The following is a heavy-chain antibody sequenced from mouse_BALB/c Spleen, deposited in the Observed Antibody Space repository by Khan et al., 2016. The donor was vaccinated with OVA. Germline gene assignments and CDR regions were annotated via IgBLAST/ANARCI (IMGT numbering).Heavy chain of an antibody. V-gene: IGHV2-3*01. Sequence: QVQLQESGPGLVAPSQSLSITCTVIGFSLTSYGVSWVRQPPGKGLEWLGVKWGDGNTYYHSALISRLSISKDHSKSQVFLKLNSLQTDDTATYYCVIKGSYGYGNAWFAYWGQGPLVTVSA. CDR2: KWGDGNT. CDR3: VIKGSYGYGNAWFAY. CDR1: GFSLTSYG. J-gene: IGHJ3*01. D-gene: IGHD1-2*01.